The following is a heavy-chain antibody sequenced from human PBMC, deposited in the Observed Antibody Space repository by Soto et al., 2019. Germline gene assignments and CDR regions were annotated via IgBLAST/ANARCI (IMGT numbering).Heavy chain of an antibody. CDR1: GGSISSYY. CDR3: ARKGPHSTSGKYFDS. CDR2: IYYSGST. V-gene: IGHV4-59*01. Sequence: PSETLSLTCTVSGGSISSYYWSWIRQPPGKGLEWIGYIYYSGSTNYNPSLKTRVTISVDTSRNHLSLKLSSVTAADTAVYYCARKGPHSTSGKYFDSWGQGTLVTVS. J-gene: IGHJ4*02. D-gene: IGHD2-2*01.